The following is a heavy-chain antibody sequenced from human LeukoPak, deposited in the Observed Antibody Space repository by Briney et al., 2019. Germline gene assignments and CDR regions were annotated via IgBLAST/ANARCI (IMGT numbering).Heavy chain of an antibody. Sequence: GGSLRLSCAASGFTFSNYGMHWVRQAPGKGLEWVSYISHTSDAIYYPDSVKGPFTISRDNAKNSLYLQMNSLRDEDTAVYYCARASPSGYDYWGQGTLVTVSS. CDR3: ARASPSGYDY. CDR2: ISHTSDAI. J-gene: IGHJ4*02. D-gene: IGHD3-22*01. V-gene: IGHV3-48*02. CDR1: GFTFSNYG.